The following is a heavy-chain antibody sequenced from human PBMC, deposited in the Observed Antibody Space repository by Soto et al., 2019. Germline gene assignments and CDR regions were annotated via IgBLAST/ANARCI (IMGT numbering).Heavy chain of an antibody. V-gene: IGHV4-31*03. CDR3: ARGPRQLGGSYYYGMDV. J-gene: IGHJ6*02. D-gene: IGHD1-1*01. Sequence: QVQLQESGPGLVKPSQTLSLTCSVSGGSISSGGFYWTWIRQHPGKGLEWIVFIYDSGSTYYNASLKRRVTISGDTSKNQFSRKLSSVTAADTAVYYCARGPRQLGGSYYYGMDVWGQGTTVTVSS. CDR1: GGSISSGGFY. CDR2: IYDSGST.